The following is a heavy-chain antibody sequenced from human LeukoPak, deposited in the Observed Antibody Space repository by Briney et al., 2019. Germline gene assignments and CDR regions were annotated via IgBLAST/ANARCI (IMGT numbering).Heavy chain of an antibody. J-gene: IGHJ4*02. CDR2: ISAYNGNT. CDR1: GYTFTSYG. D-gene: IGHD3-16*02. Sequence: ASVKVSCKASGYTFTSYGISWVRQSPGQGLEWMGWISAYNGNTNYAQKLQGRVTMTTDTSTSTAYMELRSLRSDDTAVYYCARNLFRGVIPRPDYWGQGTLVTVSS. CDR3: ARNLFRGVIPRPDY. V-gene: IGHV1-18*01.